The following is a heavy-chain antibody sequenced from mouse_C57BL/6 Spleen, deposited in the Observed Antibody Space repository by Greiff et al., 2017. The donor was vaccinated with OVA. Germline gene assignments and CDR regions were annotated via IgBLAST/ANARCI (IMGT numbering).Heavy chain of an antibody. D-gene: IGHD3-2*02. V-gene: IGHV1-80*01. CDR1: GYAFSSYW. Sequence: QVQLQQSGAELVKPGASVKISCKASGYAFSSYWMNWVKQRPGKGLEWIGQIYPGDGDTNYNGKFKGKATLTADKSSSTAYMQLSSLTSEGSAVYFCARFALDSSGYPWFAYWGQGTLVTVSA. CDR2: IYPGDGDT. J-gene: IGHJ3*01. CDR3: ARFALDSSGYPWFAY.